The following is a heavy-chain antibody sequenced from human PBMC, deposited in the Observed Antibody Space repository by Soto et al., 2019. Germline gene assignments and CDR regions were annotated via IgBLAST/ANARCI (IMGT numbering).Heavy chain of an antibody. D-gene: IGHD3-3*01. J-gene: IGHJ4*02. CDR1: GFTFSSYA. CDR2: ISYDGSNK. V-gene: IGHV3-30-3*01. Sequence: QVQLVESGGGVVQPGRSLRLSCAASGFTFSSYAMHWVRQAPGKGLEWVAVISYDGSNKYYADSVKGRFTISRDNSKNTLYLQMNSLRAEDTAVYYCARDYIKSGSSYYFDYWGQGTLVTVSS. CDR3: ARDYIKSGSSYYFDY.